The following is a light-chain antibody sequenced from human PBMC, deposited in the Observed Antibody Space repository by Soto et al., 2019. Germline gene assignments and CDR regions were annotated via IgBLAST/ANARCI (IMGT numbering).Light chain of an antibody. Sequence: EIVLTQSPGTLSFSPGERATLSCRASQSVSSSYLAWYQQKPGQAPRLLIYGALSRATGIPDRFSGSGSGTDFTLTISRLEPEDFALYYCQQYATSPLTFGGGTKVDIK. V-gene: IGKV3-20*01. J-gene: IGKJ4*01. CDR2: GAL. CDR1: QSVSSSY. CDR3: QQYATSPLT.